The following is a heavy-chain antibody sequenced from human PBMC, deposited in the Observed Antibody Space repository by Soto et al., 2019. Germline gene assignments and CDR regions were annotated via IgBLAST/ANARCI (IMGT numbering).Heavy chain of an antibody. CDR2: ISGSGGST. CDR1: GFTFSSYA. CDR3: AKVYYDFWSGYPYYLDY. V-gene: IGHV3-23*01. Sequence: GGSLRLSCAASGFTFSSYAMSWVRQAPGKGLEWVSAISGSGGSTYYADSVKGRFTISRDNSKNTLYLQMNSLRAEDTAVYYCAKVYYDFWSGYPYYLDYWGQGTLVTVSS. D-gene: IGHD3-3*01. J-gene: IGHJ4*02.